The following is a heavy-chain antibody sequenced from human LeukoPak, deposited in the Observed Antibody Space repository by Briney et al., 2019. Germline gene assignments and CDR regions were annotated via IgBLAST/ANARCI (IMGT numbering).Heavy chain of an antibody. J-gene: IGHJ3*02. CDR3: ASRPLWFGELSHAFDI. CDR1: GGSISSYY. D-gene: IGHD3-10*01. Sequence: SETLSLTCTVSGGSISSYYWSWIRQPPGKGLEWIGYIYYSGSTNYNPSLKSRVTISVDTSKNQFSLKLSSVTAADTAVYYCASRPLWFGELSHAFDIWGQGTMVTVSS. CDR2: IYYSGST. V-gene: IGHV4-59*12.